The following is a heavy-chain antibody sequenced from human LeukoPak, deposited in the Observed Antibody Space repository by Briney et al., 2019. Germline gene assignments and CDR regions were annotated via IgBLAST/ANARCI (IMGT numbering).Heavy chain of an antibody. CDR3: ARGGSVMTVALFDQ. V-gene: IGHV6-1*01. CDR1: GDSVSRTNAA. CDR2: TYYRTKWYT. J-gene: IGHJ4*02. D-gene: IGHD3-10*01. Sequence: SQTLSLTCAISGDSVSRTNAAWNWIRQSPSRGLEWLGRTYYRTKWYTDSAISVKSRIIINPDTSKNQFSLQLISVTPEDTAVYYCARGGSVMTVALFDQWGQGIPVTVSS.